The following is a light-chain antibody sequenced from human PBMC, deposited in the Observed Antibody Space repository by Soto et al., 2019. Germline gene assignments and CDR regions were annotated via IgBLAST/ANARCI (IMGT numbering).Light chain of an antibody. CDR3: AAWDDRLSAYV. CDR1: SSNIGKNN. J-gene: IGLJ1*01. Sequence: QSVLTQPPSASGTPGQRVTISCSGSSSNIGKNNVYWCLQVPGTAPKLLIYYNSQRPSGVTDRFSGSKSGTSASLAISGLRSEDEADYYCAAWDDRLSAYVFAAGTKVTVL. V-gene: IGLV1-47*01. CDR2: YNS.